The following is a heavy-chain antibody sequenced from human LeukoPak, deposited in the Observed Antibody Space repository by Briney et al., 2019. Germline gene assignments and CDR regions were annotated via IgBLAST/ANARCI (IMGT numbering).Heavy chain of an antibody. CDR3: YITIFGVVSNDAFDI. CDR1: GFTFGDYA. D-gene: IGHD3-3*01. J-gene: IGHJ3*02. Sequence: GGSLRLSCTASGFTFGDYAMSWFRQAPGKGLEWVGFIRSKAYGGTTEYAASVKGRFTISRDDSKSIAYLQMNSLKTEDTAVYYCYITIFGVVSNDAFDIWGQGTMVTVSS. CDR2: IRSKAYGGTT. V-gene: IGHV3-49*03.